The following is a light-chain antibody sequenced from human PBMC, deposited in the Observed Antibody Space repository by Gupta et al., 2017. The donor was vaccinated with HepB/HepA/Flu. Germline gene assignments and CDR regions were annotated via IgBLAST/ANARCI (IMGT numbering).Light chain of an antibody. CDR3: SARDSSGYFLI. CDR1: NLTDYH. V-gene: IGLV3-19*01. J-gene: IGLJ1*01. CDR2: NKD. Sequence: SSELTQDPAVSVALGQTVWITCQGDNLTDYHASWYEQKPGQAPVLVIYNKDNRPSVIPDRFSGSSSGNTASLTITGAQAEDEGDYYCSARDSSGYFLIFGTGTKVTVL.